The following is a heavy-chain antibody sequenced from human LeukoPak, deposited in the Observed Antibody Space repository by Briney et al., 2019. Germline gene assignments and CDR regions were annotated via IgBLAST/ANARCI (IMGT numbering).Heavy chain of an antibody. CDR3: ARDLTMVRGVITKDYYYYYGMDV. CDR1: GYTFTGYY. CDR2: INPNSGGT. V-gene: IGHV1-2*02. Sequence: ASVKVSCKASGYTFTGYYMHWVRQAPGQGPEWMGWINPNSGGTNYAQKFQGRVTMTRDTSISTAYMELSRLRSDDTAVYYCARDLTMVRGVITKDYYYYYGMDVWGQGTTVTVSS. D-gene: IGHD3-10*01. J-gene: IGHJ6*02.